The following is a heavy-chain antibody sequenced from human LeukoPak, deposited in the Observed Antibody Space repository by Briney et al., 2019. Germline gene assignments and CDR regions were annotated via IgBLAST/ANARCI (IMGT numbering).Heavy chain of an antibody. CDR3: ARDMGYYYDSRGSYYYYMDV. CDR1: GYTFTSYA. CDR2: IIPIFGTA. D-gene: IGHD3-22*01. Sequence: ASVKVSCKASGYTFTSYAISWVRQAPGQGLEWMGGIIPIFGTANYAQKFQGRVTITADKSTSTAYMELSSLRSEDTAVYYCARDMGYYYDSRGSYYYYMDVWSKGTTVTVSS. V-gene: IGHV1-69*06. J-gene: IGHJ6*03.